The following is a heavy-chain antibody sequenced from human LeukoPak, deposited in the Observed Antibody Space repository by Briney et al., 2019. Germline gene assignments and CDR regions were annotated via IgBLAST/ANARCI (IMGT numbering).Heavy chain of an antibody. J-gene: IGHJ3*02. Sequence: GGSLRLSCAASGFTFSSYGMHWVRQAPGKGLEWVAVISYDGSNKYYADSVKGRFTISRDNSKNTLYLQMNSLRAEDTAVYYCAKDLYGDYEDPDAFDIWGQGTMVTVSS. CDR1: GFTFSSYG. CDR3: AKDLYGDYEDPDAFDI. V-gene: IGHV3-30*18. D-gene: IGHD4-17*01. CDR2: ISYDGSNK.